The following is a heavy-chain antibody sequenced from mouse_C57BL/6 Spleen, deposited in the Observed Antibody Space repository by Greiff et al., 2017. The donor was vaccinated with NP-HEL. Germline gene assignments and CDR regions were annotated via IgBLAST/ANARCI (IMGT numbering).Heavy chain of an antibody. CDR2: FYPGSGSI. V-gene: IGHV1-62-2*01. CDR3: ARHEDLITTPGGAWFAY. J-gene: IGHJ3*01. CDR1: GYTFTEYT. D-gene: IGHD1-1*01. Sequence: VQLQQSGAELVKPGASVKLSCKASGYTFTEYTIHWVKQRSGQGLEWIGWFYPGSGSIKNNEKFKDKGTLTADKSSSTVYMELSRWTSEDSAVHVCARHEDLITTPGGAWFAYWGQGTLVTDSA.